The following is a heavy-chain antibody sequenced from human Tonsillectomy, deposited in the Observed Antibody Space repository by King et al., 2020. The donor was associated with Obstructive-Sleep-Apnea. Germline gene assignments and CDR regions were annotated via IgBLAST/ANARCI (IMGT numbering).Heavy chain of an antibody. V-gene: IGHV3-30*04. Sequence: VQLVESGGGVVQPGRSLRLSCAASGFTFSNYAMHWVRQAPGEGLEWVAVISYDGTNTSYADSVQGRFTISRDNSKNTLYLQVNSLRAEDTALYYCARTTPFDYWGQGTLVTVSS. D-gene: IGHD1-14*01. CDR3: ARTTPFDY. CDR1: GFTFSNYA. J-gene: IGHJ4*02. CDR2: ISYDGTNT.